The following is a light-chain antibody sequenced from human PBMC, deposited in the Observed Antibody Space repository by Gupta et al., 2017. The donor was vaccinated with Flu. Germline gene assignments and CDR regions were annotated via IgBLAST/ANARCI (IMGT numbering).Light chain of an antibody. J-gene: IGLJ3*02. CDR3: CSYAGSYTWV. V-gene: IGLV2-11*01. CDR1: SSDVGGYNY. CDR2: DVT. Sequence: PGQSVTISCTGTSSDVGGYNYVSWYQQHPGKAPKLMIYDVTKRPSGVPDRFSGSKSGNTASLTISGLQAEDEADYYCCSYAGSYTWVFGGG.